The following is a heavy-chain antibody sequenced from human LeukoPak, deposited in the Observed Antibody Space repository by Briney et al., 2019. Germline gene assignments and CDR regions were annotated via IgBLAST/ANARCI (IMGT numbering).Heavy chain of an antibody. Sequence: GGSLRLSCAASGFTFSSYSMNWVRQAPGKGLEWVSYISSSSSTIYYADSVKGRFTISRDNAKNSLYLQMSSLRAEDTAVYYCARDRDYYYNSGRNDAFDIWGQGTMVTVSS. CDR1: GFTFSSYS. CDR3: ARDRDYYYNSGRNDAFDI. D-gene: IGHD3-10*01. J-gene: IGHJ3*02. V-gene: IGHV3-48*01. CDR2: ISSSSSTI.